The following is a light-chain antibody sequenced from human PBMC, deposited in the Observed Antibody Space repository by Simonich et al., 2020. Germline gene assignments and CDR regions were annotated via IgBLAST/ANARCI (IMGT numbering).Light chain of an antibody. J-gene: IGKJ2*01. CDR3: MQSIQLPSYT. V-gene: IGKV2D-29*02. CDR1: QSLLHSDGKTY. CDR2: EGS. Sequence: DIVMTQTPLSLSVTPGQPASISCKSSQSLLHSDGKTYLYWDLQKPGQSPQLLIYEGSNRFSGVPDRISGSGSGTDFTLKISRVEAEDVGVYYCMQSIQLPSYTFGQGTKLEIK.